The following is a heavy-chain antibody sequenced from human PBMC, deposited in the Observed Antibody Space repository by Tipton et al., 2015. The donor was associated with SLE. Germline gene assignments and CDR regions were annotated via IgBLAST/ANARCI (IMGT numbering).Heavy chain of an antibody. CDR1: EFTFSTHW. Sequence: SLRLSCAASEFTFSTHWMSWVRQAPGKGLEWVSHIYRGGSTHYADSVKGRFTISRDNSKNTLYLQINSLRVEDTAVYYCAKYDPRHNYFDPWGQGTLVTVSA. V-gene: IGHV3-53*01. CDR2: IYRGGST. D-gene: IGHD3-3*01. J-gene: IGHJ5*02. CDR3: AKYDPRHNYFDP.